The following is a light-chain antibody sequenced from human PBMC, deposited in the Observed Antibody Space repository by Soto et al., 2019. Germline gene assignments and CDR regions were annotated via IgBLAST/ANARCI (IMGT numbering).Light chain of an antibody. Sequence: QSVLAQPPSVSGAPGQRVTISCTGSSSNIGAHYDVHWYQQLPGTAPKLLIYGNSNRPSGVPDRFSGSKSGTSASLAITGIQAEDEADYYCQSYDNSVSAYVFGTGNKVTV. V-gene: IGLV1-40*01. CDR3: QSYDNSVSAYV. CDR2: GNS. J-gene: IGLJ1*01. CDR1: SSNIGAHYD.